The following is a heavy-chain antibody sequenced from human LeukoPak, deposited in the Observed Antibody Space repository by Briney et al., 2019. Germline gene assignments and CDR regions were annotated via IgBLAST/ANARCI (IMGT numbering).Heavy chain of an antibody. D-gene: IGHD3-22*01. V-gene: IGHV4-39*02. Sequence: ASETLSLTCTVSGGSISSSSYYWGWIRQPPGKGLEWIGSIYYSGSTYYNPSLKSRVTISVDTSKNQFSLKLSSVTAADTAVYYCARDDYYDSSGYSSFDYWGQGTLVTVSS. J-gene: IGHJ4*02. CDR3: ARDDYYDSSGYSSFDY. CDR2: IYYSGST. CDR1: GGSISSSSYY.